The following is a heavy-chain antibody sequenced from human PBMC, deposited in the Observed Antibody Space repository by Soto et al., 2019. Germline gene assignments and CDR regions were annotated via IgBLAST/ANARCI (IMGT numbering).Heavy chain of an antibody. D-gene: IGHD2-15*01. CDR2: IYYSGST. CDR3: ARVSPGGYCSGGSGYSVWFDP. J-gene: IGHJ5*02. Sequence: PSETLSLTCTVSGGSISSYYWSWIRQPPGKGLEWIGYIYYSGSTNYNPSLKSRVTISVDTSKNQFSLKLSSVTAADTAVYYCARVSPGGYCSGGSGYSVWFDPWGQGTLVTVSS. V-gene: IGHV4-59*01. CDR1: GGSISSYY.